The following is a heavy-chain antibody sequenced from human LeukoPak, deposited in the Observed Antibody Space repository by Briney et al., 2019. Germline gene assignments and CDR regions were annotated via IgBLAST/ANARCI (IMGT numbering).Heavy chain of an antibody. J-gene: IGHJ5*02. V-gene: IGHV4-34*01. CDR1: GGSFSAYY. CDR2: INHSGSG. D-gene: IGHD5-18*01. Sequence: SETLSLTCAVYGGSFSAYYWTWIRQPPGKGLEWIGEINHSGSGNYNSSLRSRVTISVDTSYKQFSLRLSSVTAADTAVYYCAPRGDIEHSYVYGKWFDPWGQGTRVTVSS. CDR3: APRGDIEHSYVYGKWFDP.